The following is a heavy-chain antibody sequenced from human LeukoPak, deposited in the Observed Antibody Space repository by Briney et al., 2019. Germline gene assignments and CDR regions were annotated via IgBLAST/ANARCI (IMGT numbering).Heavy chain of an antibody. CDR2: IYYSGST. J-gene: IGHJ6*03. V-gene: IGHV4-59*01. CDR3: ARVSGVVVPAAMRGRDYYYYMDV. CDR1: GGSIRSYY. D-gene: IGHD2-2*01. Sequence: SETLSLTCTVSGGSIRSYYWSWIRQPPGKGLEWIGYIYYSGSTNYNPSLKSRVTISVDTSKNQFSLKLSSVTAADTAVYYCARVSGVVVPAAMRGRDYYYYMDVWGKGTTVTVSS.